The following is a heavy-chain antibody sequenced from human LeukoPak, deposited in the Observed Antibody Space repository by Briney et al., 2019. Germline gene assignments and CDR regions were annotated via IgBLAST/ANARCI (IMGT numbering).Heavy chain of an antibody. D-gene: IGHD1-26*01. Sequence: ASVKVSCKASGYTFTSYGISWVRQAPGQGLEWMGWISAYNGNTNYAQKLQGRVTMTTDTSTSTAYTELRSLRSDDTAVYYCARDRGGSYYPRFDYWGQGTLVTVSS. CDR1: GYTFTSYG. CDR2: ISAYNGNT. CDR3: ARDRGGSYYPRFDY. J-gene: IGHJ4*02. V-gene: IGHV1-18*01.